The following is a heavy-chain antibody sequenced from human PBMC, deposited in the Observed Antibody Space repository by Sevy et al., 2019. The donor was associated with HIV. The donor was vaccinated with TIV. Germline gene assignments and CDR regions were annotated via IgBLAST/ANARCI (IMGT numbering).Heavy chain of an antibody. CDR3: ARDHGSYRYSPGRY. D-gene: IGHD3-16*02. V-gene: IGHV3-30*03. CDR2: ASFDGNVK. J-gene: IGHJ4*02. Sequence: GGSLRLSCEASGFTFNAYGMHWVRLAPGKGLEWVSVASFDGNVKYYADSVKGRFTISRDNSKNTLHLQMNSLRPEDTAVYYCARDHGSYRYSPGRYWGQGTLVTVSS. CDR1: GFTFNAYG.